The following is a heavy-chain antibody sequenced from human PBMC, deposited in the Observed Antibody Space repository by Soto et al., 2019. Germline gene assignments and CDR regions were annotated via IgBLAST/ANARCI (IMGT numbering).Heavy chain of an antibody. CDR3: ARHISHLEWLLPYYYMDV. CDR1: GYSFTSYW. CDR2: IYPGDSDT. J-gene: IGHJ6*03. Sequence: GESLKISCKGSGYSFTSYWIGWVRQMPGKGLEWMGIIYPGDSDTRYSPSFQGQVTISADKSISTAYLQWSSLKASDTAMYYCARHISHLEWLLPYYYMDVWGKGTTVTVSS. D-gene: IGHD3-3*01. V-gene: IGHV5-51*01.